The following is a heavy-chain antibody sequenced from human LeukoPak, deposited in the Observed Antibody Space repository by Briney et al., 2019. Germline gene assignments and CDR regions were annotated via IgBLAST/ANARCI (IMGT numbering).Heavy chain of an antibody. J-gene: IGHJ4*02. CDR1: GGTFSSYA. Sequence: ASVKVSCKASGGTFSSYAISWVRQAPGQGLEWMGRIIPILGIANYAQKFQGRVTITADKSTSTAYMELSSLRSEDTAVYYCASNSDGGIAGPPDYWGQGTLVTVSS. V-gene: IGHV1-69*04. CDR2: IIPILGIA. CDR3: ASNSDGGIAGPPDY. D-gene: IGHD6-13*01.